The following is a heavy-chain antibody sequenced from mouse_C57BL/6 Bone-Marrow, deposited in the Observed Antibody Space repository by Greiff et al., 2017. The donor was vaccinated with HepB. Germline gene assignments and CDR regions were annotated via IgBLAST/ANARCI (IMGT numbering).Heavy chain of an antibody. J-gene: IGHJ3*01. CDR3: ASTYDYDEGWFAY. CDR1: GYTFTSYW. Sequence: VQLVESGAELAKPGASVKLSCKASGYTFTSYWMHWVKQRPGQGLEWIGYINPSSGYTKYNQKFKDKATLTADKSSSTAYMQLSSLTYEDSAVYYCASTYDYDEGWFAYWGQGTLVTVSA. CDR2: INPSSGYT. V-gene: IGHV1-7*01. D-gene: IGHD2-4*01.